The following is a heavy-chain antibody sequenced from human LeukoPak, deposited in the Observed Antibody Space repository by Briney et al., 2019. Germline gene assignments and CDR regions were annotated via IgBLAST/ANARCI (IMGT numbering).Heavy chain of an antibody. J-gene: IGHJ4*02. D-gene: IGHD5-18*01. CDR3: ARWSGYNHGYVW. CDR2: IYFSGST. CDR1: GGSINNYY. Sequence: PLETLSLTCTVSGGSINNYYWTWIRQPPGKGLEWIGYIYFSGSTDYNPSLKSRVTISVDTSTNQFSMRLTSATAADTAVYYCARWSGYNHGYVWWGQGTLVTVSS. V-gene: IGHV4-59*01.